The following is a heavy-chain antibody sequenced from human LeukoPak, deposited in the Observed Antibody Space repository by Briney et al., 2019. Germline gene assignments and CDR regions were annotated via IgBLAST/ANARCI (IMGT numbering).Heavy chain of an antibody. Sequence: PSQTLSLTCTVSGGSISSGSYYWSWIRQPAGKGLEWIGRIYTSGSTNYSPSLKSRVTISVDTSKNQFSLKLSSVTAADTAVYYCAREGVVVTAIDYWGQGTLVTVSS. CDR2: IYTSGST. CDR3: AREGVVVTAIDY. D-gene: IGHD2-21*02. CDR1: GGSISSGSYY. J-gene: IGHJ4*02. V-gene: IGHV4-61*02.